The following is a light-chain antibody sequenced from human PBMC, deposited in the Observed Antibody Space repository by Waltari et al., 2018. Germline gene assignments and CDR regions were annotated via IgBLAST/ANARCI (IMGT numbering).Light chain of an antibody. J-gene: IGLJ3*02. CDR3: CSFAGSVYIWV. CDR2: DVS. Sequence: QSALTQPRPVSGSPGQSATISCPGTSSAVGGYHYVPWYQQHPGKAPKLMIYDVSKRPSGVPDRFSGSKSGNTASLTISGLQTEDEADYFCCSFAGSVYIWVFGGGTKLTVL. CDR1: SSAVGGYHY. V-gene: IGLV2-11*01.